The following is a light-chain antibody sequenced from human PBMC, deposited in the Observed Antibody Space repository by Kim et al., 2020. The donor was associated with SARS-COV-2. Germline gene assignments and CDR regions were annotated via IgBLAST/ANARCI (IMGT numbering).Light chain of an antibody. J-gene: IGKJ1*01. CDR3: QQYNNWWT. Sequence: SVSPGERATISCRASQSVSSNLAWYQHKPGQAPRLLIYGASIMATGIPARFSGSGSGTEFALTIDSLQSEDFAVYYCQQYNNWWTFGLGTKVDIK. CDR1: QSVSSN. CDR2: GAS. V-gene: IGKV3-15*01.